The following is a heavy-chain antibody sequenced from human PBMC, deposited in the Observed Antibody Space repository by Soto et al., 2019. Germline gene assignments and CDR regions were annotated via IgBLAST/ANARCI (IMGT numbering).Heavy chain of an antibody. CDR3: ARALGANYDFWSAFTGDYYYYYGMDV. J-gene: IGHJ6*02. CDR1: GYTFTSYG. CDR2: ISAYNGNT. Sequence: GASVKVSCKASGYTFTSYGISWVRQAPGQGLEWMGWISAYNGNTNYAQKLQGRVTMTTDTSTSTAYMELRSLRSDDTAVYYCARALGANYDFWSAFTGDYYYYYGMDVWGQGTTVTVSS. D-gene: IGHD3-3*01. V-gene: IGHV1-18*01.